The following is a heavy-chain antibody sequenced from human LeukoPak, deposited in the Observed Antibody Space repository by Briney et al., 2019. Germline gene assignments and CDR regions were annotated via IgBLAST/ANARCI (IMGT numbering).Heavy chain of an antibody. V-gene: IGHV4-34*01. D-gene: IGHD1-26*01. Sequence: SETLPLTCAVYGGSFNGYYWSWIRQPPGKGLEWIGEINHSGSTNYNPSLKSRVTISVDTSKNQFSLKLSSVTAADTAVYYCARGYSGSYPHWGQGTLVTVSS. CDR2: INHSGST. CDR1: GGSFNGYY. J-gene: IGHJ4*02. CDR3: ARGYSGSYPH.